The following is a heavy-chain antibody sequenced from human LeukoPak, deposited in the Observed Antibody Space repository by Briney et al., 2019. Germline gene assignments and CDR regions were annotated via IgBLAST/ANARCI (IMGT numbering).Heavy chain of an antibody. J-gene: IGHJ4*02. CDR1: GFTFSNAW. Sequence: GGSLRLSCAASGFTFSNAWMSWVRQAPGKGLEWVGRIKSKTDGRTTDYAAPVKGRFTISRDDSKNTLYLQMNSLKTEDTAVYYCTTDYGDYWGQGTLVTVSS. V-gene: IGHV3-15*01. CDR3: TTDYGDY. CDR2: IKSKTDGRTT. D-gene: IGHD4-17*01.